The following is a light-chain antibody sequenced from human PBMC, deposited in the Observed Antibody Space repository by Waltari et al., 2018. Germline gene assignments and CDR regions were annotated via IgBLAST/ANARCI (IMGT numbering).Light chain of an antibody. V-gene: IGKV3-20*01. CDR3: QQYGSSLWT. J-gene: IGKJ1*01. CDR1: QSVSSSY. CDR2: GAS. Sequence: EIVLTQSPGTLSLSPGERATLYCRASQSVSSSYLTWYQQKPGQAPRLLIYGASSRATGVPDRFSGSGSATDFTLTISRLEPEDFAVYYCQQYGSSLWTFGQGTKVEIK.